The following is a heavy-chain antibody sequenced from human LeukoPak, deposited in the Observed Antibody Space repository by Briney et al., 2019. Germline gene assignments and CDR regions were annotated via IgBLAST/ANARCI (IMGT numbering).Heavy chain of an antibody. Sequence: GGSLRLSCAASGFTFRSYWMHWVRQTPGKGLEWVSHINNDGSDTSYADSVKGRFTITRDNAKNTLFLQMNSLRAEDTAVYYCARDGILGSHDCWGQGALVTVSS. CDR3: ARDGILGSHDC. V-gene: IGHV3-74*01. J-gene: IGHJ4*02. CDR2: INNDGSDT. CDR1: GFTFRSYW. D-gene: IGHD3-3*02.